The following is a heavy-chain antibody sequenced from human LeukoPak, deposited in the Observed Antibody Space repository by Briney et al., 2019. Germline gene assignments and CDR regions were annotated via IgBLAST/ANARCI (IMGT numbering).Heavy chain of an antibody. CDR2: IYPGDSDT. J-gene: IGHJ6*03. CDR1: GYSFTSYW. V-gene: IGHV5-51*01. CDR3: ARHTPNYYYYMDV. Sequence: GESLKISCKGSGYSFTSYWIGWVRQMPGKGLEWMGVIYPGDSDTRYSPSFQGQVTISADKSISTAYLQWSSLKASDTAIYYCARHTPNYYYYMDVWGKGTTVTISS.